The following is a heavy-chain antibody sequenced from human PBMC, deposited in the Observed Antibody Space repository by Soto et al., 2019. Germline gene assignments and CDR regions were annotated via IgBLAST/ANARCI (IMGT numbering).Heavy chain of an antibody. J-gene: IGHJ4*02. V-gene: IGHV1-3*01. Sequence: ASVKVSCKASGYTFTRYAMHWVRQAPGQRLEWMGWINAGNGNTKYSQKFQGRVIITRDTSASTAYMELSSLRSEDTAVYYCARGEFLSYDDYWGQGILDTVSS. CDR2: INAGNGNT. CDR3: ARGEFLSYDDY. CDR1: GYTFTRYA. D-gene: IGHD3-16*01.